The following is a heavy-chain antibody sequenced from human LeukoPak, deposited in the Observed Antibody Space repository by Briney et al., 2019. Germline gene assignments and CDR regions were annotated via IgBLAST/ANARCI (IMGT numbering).Heavy chain of an antibody. CDR2: IYYSGST. Sequence: PSETLSLTCTVSGGSISSYYWSWIRQPPGKGLEWIGYIYYSGSTNYNPSLKSRVTISVDTSKNQFSLKLSSVTAADTAVYYCARDFVAIRGYSYGPRWYFDLWGRGTLVTVSS. CDR1: GGSISSYY. D-gene: IGHD5-18*01. V-gene: IGHV4-59*12. J-gene: IGHJ2*01. CDR3: ARDFVAIRGYSYGPRWYFDL.